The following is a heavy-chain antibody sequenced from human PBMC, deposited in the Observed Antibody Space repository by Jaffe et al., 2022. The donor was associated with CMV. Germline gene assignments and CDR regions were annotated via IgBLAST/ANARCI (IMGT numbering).Heavy chain of an antibody. V-gene: IGHV1-46*01. CDR3: ARAIRSIAARGNYYYGMDV. J-gene: IGHJ6*02. Sequence: QVQLVQSGAEVKKPGASVKVSCKASGYTFTSYYMHWVRQAPGQGLEWMGIINPSGGSTSYAQKFQGRVTMTRDTSTSTVYMELSSLRSEDTAVYYCARAIRSIAARGNYYYGMDVWGQGTTVTVSS. CDR2: INPSGGST. CDR1: GYTFTSYY. D-gene: IGHD6-6*01.